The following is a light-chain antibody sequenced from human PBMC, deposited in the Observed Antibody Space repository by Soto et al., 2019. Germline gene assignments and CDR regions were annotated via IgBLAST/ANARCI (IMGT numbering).Light chain of an antibody. CDR3: QQTNSFPLT. CDR2: AAS. V-gene: IGKV1-12*01. J-gene: IGKJ4*01. Sequence: DIQMTQSPSSVSASVGDRVTITCRASQGISIWLAWYQQKPGKAPNLLIYAASGLQSGVPSRFSGSGSGTDFTLTNSSLQPEDFATYYCQQTNSFPLTFGGGTTEEIK. CDR1: QGISIW.